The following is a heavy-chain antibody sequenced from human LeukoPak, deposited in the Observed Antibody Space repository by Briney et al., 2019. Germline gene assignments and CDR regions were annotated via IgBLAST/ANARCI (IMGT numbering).Heavy chain of an antibody. Sequence: ASVKVSCKASGYTFTGYYMHWVRQAPGQGLEWMGWINPNSGGTNYAQKFQDRVTMTRDTSISTAYMELGRLRSDDTAVYYCARDHTIFGVALYYYYGMDVWGQGTTVTVSS. V-gene: IGHV1-2*02. D-gene: IGHD3-3*01. CDR3: ARDHTIFGVALYYYYGMDV. CDR2: INPNSGGT. CDR1: GYTFTGYY. J-gene: IGHJ6*02.